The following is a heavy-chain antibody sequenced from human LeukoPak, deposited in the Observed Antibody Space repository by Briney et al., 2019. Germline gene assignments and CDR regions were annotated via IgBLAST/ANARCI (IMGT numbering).Heavy chain of an antibody. CDR1: GWSFSGYY. J-gene: IGHJ6*04. CDR2: INHSGST. CDR3: AIRVMVRGPFGV. D-gene: IGHD3-10*01. V-gene: IGHV4-34*01. Sequence: SETLSLTCAVYGWSFSGYYWSWIRQPPGKGLEWVGEINHSGSTNYNPSLKSRVTISVDTSKNQFSLKLSSVTAADTAVYYCAIRVMVRGPFGVWGKGTTVTVSS.